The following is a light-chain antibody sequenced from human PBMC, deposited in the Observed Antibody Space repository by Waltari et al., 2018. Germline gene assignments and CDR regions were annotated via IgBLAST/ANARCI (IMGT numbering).Light chain of an antibody. CDR3: QQYSITPFT. CDR2: WAS. J-gene: IGKJ3*01. CDR1: PRVLSSSSNRNS. V-gene: IGKV4-1*01. Sequence: DIVMTQSPDSLAVSLGERATINCRSSPRVLSSSSNRNSLAWYQQKPGQPPNLLIYWASTRESGVPDRFSGSGSGTDFTLTISSLQAEDVAVYYCQQYSITPFTFGPGTKVDIK.